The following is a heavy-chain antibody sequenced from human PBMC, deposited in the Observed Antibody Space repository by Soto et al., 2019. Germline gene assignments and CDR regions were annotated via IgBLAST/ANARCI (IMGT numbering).Heavy chain of an antibody. Sequence: ASVKVSCKASGYTFTSYAMHWVRQAPGQRLEWMGWINAGNGNTKYSQKFQGRVTITRDTSASTAYMELSSLRSEDTAVYYCAKDDRTTYDSSGYGYFDYWGQGTLVTVSS. V-gene: IGHV1-3*01. D-gene: IGHD3-22*01. CDR2: INAGNGNT. CDR3: AKDDRTTYDSSGYGYFDY. J-gene: IGHJ4*03. CDR1: GYTFTSYA.